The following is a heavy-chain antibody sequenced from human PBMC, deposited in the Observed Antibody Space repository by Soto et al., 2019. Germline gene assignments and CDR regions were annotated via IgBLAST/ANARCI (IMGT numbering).Heavy chain of an antibody. J-gene: IGHJ3*01. CDR2: INAGNGNT. D-gene: IGHD3-3*01. CDR3: ARDPMEYYDFWTGSIAFDL. CDR1: GYNLRSSS. V-gene: IGHV1-3*01. Sequence: ASVKVSCKASGYNLRSSSMHWVRQAPGQRPEWMGWINAGNGNTKYSQKFQGRVTITRDTSASTAYMELTSLRSEDTAVYYCARDPMEYYDFWTGSIAFDLWGQETLVTVSS.